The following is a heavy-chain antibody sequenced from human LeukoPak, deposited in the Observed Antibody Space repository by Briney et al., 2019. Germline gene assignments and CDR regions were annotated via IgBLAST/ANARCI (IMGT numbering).Heavy chain of an antibody. D-gene: IGHD3-16*01. CDR2: ISGSGGNT. V-gene: IGHV3-23*01. CDR3: AKKGRGNDAFAI. CDR1: GFAFSSYA. J-gene: IGHJ3*02. Sequence: PGGSLRLSCAASGFAFSSYAMSWVRQAPGKGLERVSGISGSGGNTYCADSVKGRFTISRDNSKNTLYVQMNSLRPEDTAVYYCAKKGRGNDAFAIWGQGTVVTVSS.